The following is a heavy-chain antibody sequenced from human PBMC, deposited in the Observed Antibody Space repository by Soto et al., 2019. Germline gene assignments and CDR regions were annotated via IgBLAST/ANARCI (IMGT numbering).Heavy chain of an antibody. D-gene: IGHD2-15*01. J-gene: IGHJ4*02. CDR3: AHSPCSGGTCSLFVH. CDR2: IYWDGIQ. V-gene: IGHV2-5*02. Sequence: QITLKESGPALVKPTQTLTLTCTVSGFSITTSGVGVGWIRQPPGKAPEGLALIYWDGIQSYSPSLSSRLTITMDTHKNQVVVTMTTMDHVGAATYYCAHSPCSGGTCSLFVHCGQGTPVIVSS. CDR1: GFSITTSGVG.